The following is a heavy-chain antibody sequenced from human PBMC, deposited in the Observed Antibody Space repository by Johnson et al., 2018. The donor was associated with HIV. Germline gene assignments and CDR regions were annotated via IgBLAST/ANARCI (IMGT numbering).Heavy chain of an antibody. CDR3: ARDITPHKEGDAFDI. V-gene: IGHV3-30*19. J-gene: IGHJ3*02. CDR1: GFTFSSYG. D-gene: IGHD1-14*01. Sequence: QVQLVESGGGVVQPGRPLRLSCAASGFTFSSYGIHWVRQAPGKGLEWVAVISHDGSNKYYADSVRGRFTISRDKSRNTLYLQMNSLRAEDTAVYYCARDITPHKEGDAFDIWGQGTMVTVSS. CDR2: ISHDGSNK.